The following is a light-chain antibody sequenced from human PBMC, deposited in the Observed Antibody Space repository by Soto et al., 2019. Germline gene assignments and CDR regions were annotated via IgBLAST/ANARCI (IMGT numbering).Light chain of an antibody. J-gene: IGKJ1*01. Sequence: DIQMTQSPSSLSASVGDRVTITCRASQGIKNDLGWYQQKPRKAPKLLIYKASTLKSGVPSRFSGSGSGTEFTLTISSLQPDDFATYYCQHYNSYSEAFGQGTKV. CDR2: KAS. CDR3: QHYNSYSEA. V-gene: IGKV1-5*03. CDR1: QGIKND.